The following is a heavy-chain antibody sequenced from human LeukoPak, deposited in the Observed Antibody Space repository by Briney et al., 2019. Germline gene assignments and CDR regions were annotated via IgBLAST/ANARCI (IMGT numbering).Heavy chain of an antibody. CDR2: ISVDGRDK. Sequence: GGSLRLSCEASGFTFSSYAMHWVRRAPGTGLEWVAVISVDGRDKHHVDSVKGRFTISRDNSKSTLYLQMNSLRGDDTAVYFCARDVEGSAKYYFDYWGQGTLVTVSS. V-gene: IGHV3-30*04. CDR3: ARDVEGSAKYYFDY. D-gene: IGHD2-15*01. CDR1: GFTFSSYA. J-gene: IGHJ4*02.